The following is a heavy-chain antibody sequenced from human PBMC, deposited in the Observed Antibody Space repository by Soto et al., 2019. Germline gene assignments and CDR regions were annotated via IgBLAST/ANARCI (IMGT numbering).Heavy chain of an antibody. J-gene: IGHJ6*02. D-gene: IGHD3-3*01. CDR1: GYTFNMNG. CDR3: ARPGTILGRNGMDV. V-gene: IGHV1-18*04. Sequence: QAQLVQSGAEVKKPGASVKVSCKTSGYTFNMNGISWVRQVPGQGPEWMGWISGYNGYTKYAQKFQGRVTMTTDTSTSTAYMDMRSLRSDDTAVYYCARPGTILGRNGMDVWGQGTTVIVSS. CDR2: ISGYNGYT.